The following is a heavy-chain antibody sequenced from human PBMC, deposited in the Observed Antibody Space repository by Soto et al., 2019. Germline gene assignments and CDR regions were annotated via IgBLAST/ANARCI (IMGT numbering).Heavy chain of an antibody. J-gene: IGHJ5*02. CDR1: GFTFSSYA. CDR3: ARCHIVATIRYWFDP. V-gene: IGHV3-30-3*01. Sequence: PGGALRLSCADSGFTFSSYAMHWVRQAPGKGLEWVAVISYDGSNKYYADSVKGRFTISRDNSKNTLYLQMNSLRAEDTAVYYCARCHIVATIRYWFDPWGQGTLVTVSS. D-gene: IGHD5-12*01. CDR2: ISYDGSNK.